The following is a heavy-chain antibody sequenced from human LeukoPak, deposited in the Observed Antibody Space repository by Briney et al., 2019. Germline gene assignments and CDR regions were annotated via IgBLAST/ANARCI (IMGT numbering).Heavy chain of an antibody. J-gene: IGHJ4*02. CDR2: IRYDGSNK. D-gene: IGHD3-10*01. CDR3: AKHFYGSGSHYYFDY. CDR1: GFIFSSYG. V-gene: IGHV3-30*02. Sequence: GGSLRLSCAASGFIFSSYGMHWVRQAPGKGLEWVAFIRYDGSNKYYADSVKGRFTISRDNSKNTLYLQMNSLRAEDTAVYYCAKHFYGSGSHYYFDYWGQGTLVTVSS.